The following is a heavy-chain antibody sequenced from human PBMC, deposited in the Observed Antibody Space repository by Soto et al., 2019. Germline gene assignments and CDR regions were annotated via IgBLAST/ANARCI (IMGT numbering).Heavy chain of an antibody. D-gene: IGHD1-26*01. J-gene: IGHJ4*02. CDR1: GFIFRSYA. CDR3: ARAFSGSYPNFDY. Sequence: VGSLRLSCLASGFIFRSYAMHWVRQAPGKGLEWVAVITYDGANGYYADSVRGRFAISRDNSKSTLFLQMNSLRPEDTAVYYCARAFSGSYPNFDYWGQGTLVTVSS. CDR2: ITYDGANG. V-gene: IGHV3-30*09.